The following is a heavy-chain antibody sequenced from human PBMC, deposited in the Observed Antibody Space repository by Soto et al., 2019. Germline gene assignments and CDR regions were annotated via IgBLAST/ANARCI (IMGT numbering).Heavy chain of an antibody. D-gene: IGHD4-4*01. Sequence: SETLSLTCAVSGDSISGYYWSWIRQPPGKGLEWIGYIYYSGSTNYYNPSLNSRATISVDASKNQFSLKLSSVTAADTAVYYCARRKEMSTVAKIFDYWGQGALVT. CDR3: ARRKEMSTVAKIFDY. J-gene: IGHJ4*02. V-gene: IGHV4-59*08. CDR1: GDSISGYY. CDR2: IYYSGST.